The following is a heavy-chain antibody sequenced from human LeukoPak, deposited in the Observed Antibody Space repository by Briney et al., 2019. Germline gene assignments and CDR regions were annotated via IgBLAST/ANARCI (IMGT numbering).Heavy chain of an antibody. CDR3: ARLGYYDSSGD. CDR1: GGSISSYY. Sequence: SETLSLTCTVSGGSISSYYWSWLRQPPGKGLEWIGYIYYSGSTNYNPSLKSRVTISVDTSKNQFSLKLSSVTAADTAVYYCARLGYYDSSGDWGQGTLVTVSS. V-gene: IGHV4-59*08. D-gene: IGHD3-22*01. J-gene: IGHJ4*02. CDR2: IYYSGST.